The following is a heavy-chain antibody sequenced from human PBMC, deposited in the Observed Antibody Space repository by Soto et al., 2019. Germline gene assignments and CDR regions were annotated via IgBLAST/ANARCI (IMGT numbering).Heavy chain of an antibody. CDR2: IYYSGST. V-gene: IGHV4-31*03. Sequence: QVQLQESGPGLVKPSQTLSLTCTVSGGSISSGGYYWSWIRQHPGKGLEWIGYIYYSGSTYYNPSLKSRVTISVDTSKNQFSLKLSSVTAADTAVYYCARVEYSNAEGWYGMDVWGQGTTVTVSS. D-gene: IGHD4-4*01. J-gene: IGHJ6*02. CDR1: GGSISSGGYY. CDR3: ARVEYSNAEGWYGMDV.